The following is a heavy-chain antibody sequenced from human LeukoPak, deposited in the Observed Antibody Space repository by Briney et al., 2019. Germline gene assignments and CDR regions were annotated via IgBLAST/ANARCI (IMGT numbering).Heavy chain of an antibody. J-gene: IGHJ4*02. CDR2: IYTSGST. CDR1: GGSISSGSYY. V-gene: IGHV4-61*02. Sequence: SQTLSLTCTVSGGSISSGSYYWSWIRQPAGKGLEWIGRIYTSGSTNYNPSLKSRVTMSVDTSKNQFSLRLNSVTAADTAVYYCAREKMAGVPLFDYWGQGTLVTVSS. CDR3: AREKMAGVPLFDY. D-gene: IGHD5-24*01.